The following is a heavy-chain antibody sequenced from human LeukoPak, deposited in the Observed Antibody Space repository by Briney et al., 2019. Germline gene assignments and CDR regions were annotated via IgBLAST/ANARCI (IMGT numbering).Heavy chain of an antibody. CDR3: ARGPIGAVVGPLRFDP. Sequence: SETLSLTCTVSGYSISSGYYWGWIRQPPGKGLEWIGSIHHSGNTYYNPSLKSRVTISVDTSKNQFFLKLTSVTAADTAVYYCARGPIGAVVGPLRFDPWGQGTLVTVSS. CDR1: GYSISSGYY. V-gene: IGHV4-38-2*02. J-gene: IGHJ5*02. CDR2: IHHSGNT. D-gene: IGHD6-19*01.